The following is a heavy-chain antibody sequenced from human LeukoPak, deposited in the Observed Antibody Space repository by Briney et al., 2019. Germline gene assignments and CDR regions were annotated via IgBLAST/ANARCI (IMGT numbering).Heavy chain of an antibody. V-gene: IGHV3-30*02. CDR2: SRRDGTYV. D-gene: IGHD1-26*01. CDR3: ASGGPTRGTLAS. Sequence: QPGGSLRLSCAASGFALSSYGMYWVRQTPDKGLEGVAYSRRDGTYVNYADPVKGRFIISRDNSTNTLGLQMNGLRVEDTALYYCASGGPTRGTLASWGQGTLVPVSS. J-gene: IGHJ4*02. CDR1: GFALSSYG.